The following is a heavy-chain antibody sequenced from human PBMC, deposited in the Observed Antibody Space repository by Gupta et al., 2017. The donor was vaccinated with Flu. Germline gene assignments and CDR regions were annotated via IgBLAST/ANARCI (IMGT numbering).Heavy chain of an antibody. CDR2: IYHGGNT. Sequence: QVQLQESGPGLVKPSETLSLTCAVSGYSISSGSYWGWIRQPPGKGLEWIGIIYHGGNTYYNPSLKSRVTISIDTSRDQFSLKLTSVTAADTAMYYCARGPVAVRGVIPRRFDYWGQGTLVTVSS. J-gene: IGHJ4*02. CDR3: ARGPVAVRGVIPRRFDY. D-gene: IGHD3-10*01. CDR1: GYSISSGSY. V-gene: IGHV4-38-2*01.